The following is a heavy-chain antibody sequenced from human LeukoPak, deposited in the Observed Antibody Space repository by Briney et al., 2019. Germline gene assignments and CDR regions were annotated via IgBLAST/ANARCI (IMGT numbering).Heavy chain of an antibody. V-gene: IGHV3-53*01. Sequence: GGSLRLSCAASGFTFSSNYMSWVGQAPGKGLEWVSVIYSGGSTYYADSVKGGFTISRDNSKNTLYLRMNRLRAEDTAVYYCARDWEPYYYDSSGYFSRGAFVIWGQGTMVTVSS. D-gene: IGHD3-22*01. CDR1: GFTFSSNY. CDR3: ARDWEPYYYDSSGYFSRGAFVI. CDR2: IYSGGST. J-gene: IGHJ3*02.